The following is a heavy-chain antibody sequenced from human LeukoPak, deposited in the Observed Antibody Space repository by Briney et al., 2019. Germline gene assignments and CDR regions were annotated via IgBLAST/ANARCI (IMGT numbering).Heavy chain of an antibody. J-gene: IGHJ3*02. V-gene: IGHV1-18*01. CDR3: VRDYFGSGTYYVFEI. CDR1: GGTFSSYA. D-gene: IGHD3-10*01. Sequence: ASVKVSCKASGGTFSSYAISWVRQAPGQGLEWMGWISPNNGNTNYAPKLQGRVTMTTDTSTTTAYMELRSLRSDDTAVYFCVRDYFGSGTYYVFEIWGQGTMVIVSS. CDR2: ISPNNGNT.